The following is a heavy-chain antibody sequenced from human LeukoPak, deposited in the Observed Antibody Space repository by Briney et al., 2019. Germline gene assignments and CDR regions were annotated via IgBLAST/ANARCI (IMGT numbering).Heavy chain of an antibody. CDR1: GESFSAYY. J-gene: IGHJ4*02. CDR2: IHHSGTT. Sequence: PSETLSLTCAVYGESFSAYYWSWIRQAPGKTLEWIGEIHHSGTTNYNPSLKSRVNILIDPSKKQFSLKLSSVSAADTAVYYCARSGTYQHSSSYDYWGQGTLVTASS. D-gene: IGHD6-13*01. V-gene: IGHV4-34*01. CDR3: ARSGTYQHSSSYDY.